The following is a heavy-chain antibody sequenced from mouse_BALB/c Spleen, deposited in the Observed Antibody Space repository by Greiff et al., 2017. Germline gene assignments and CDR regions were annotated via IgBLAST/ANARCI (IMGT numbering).Heavy chain of an antibody. V-gene: IGHV5-6-5*01. CDR3: ARGATMITTQAMDY. Sequence: EVKLMESGGGLVKPGGSLKLSCAASGFTFSSYAMSWVRQTPEKRLEWVASISSGGSTYYPDSVKGRFTISRDNARNILYLQMSSLRSEDTAMYYCARGATMITTQAMDYWGQGTSVTVS. CDR1: GFTFSSYA. J-gene: IGHJ4*01. D-gene: IGHD2-4*01. CDR2: ISSGGST.